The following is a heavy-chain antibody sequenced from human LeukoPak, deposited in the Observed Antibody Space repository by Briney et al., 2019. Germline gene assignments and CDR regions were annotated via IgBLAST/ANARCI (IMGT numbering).Heavy chain of an antibody. CDR2: ISAYNGNT. D-gene: IGHD3-22*01. Sequence: ASVEVSCKASGYTFTSYGISWVRQAPGQGLEWMGWISAYNGNTNYAQKLQGRVTMTTDTSTSTAYMELRSLRSDDTAVYYCARGSGVYYYDSSGHRYWGQGTLVTVSS. J-gene: IGHJ4*02. CDR1: GYTFTSYG. V-gene: IGHV1-18*01. CDR3: ARGSGVYYYDSSGHRY.